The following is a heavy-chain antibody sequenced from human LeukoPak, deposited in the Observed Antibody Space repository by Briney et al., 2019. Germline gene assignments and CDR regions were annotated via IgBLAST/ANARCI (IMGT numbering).Heavy chain of an antibody. CDR3: ARVRFLECHDY. J-gene: IGHJ4*02. CDR1: GFTFSSYW. D-gene: IGHD3-3*01. Sequence: PGGSLRLSCAASGFTFSSYWMSWVRQASGKGLEWVANIKQDGSEKYYVDSVKGRFTISRDNAKNSLYLQMNSLRAEDTAVYYCARVRFLECHDYWGQGTLVTVSS. CDR2: IKQDGSEK. V-gene: IGHV3-7*01.